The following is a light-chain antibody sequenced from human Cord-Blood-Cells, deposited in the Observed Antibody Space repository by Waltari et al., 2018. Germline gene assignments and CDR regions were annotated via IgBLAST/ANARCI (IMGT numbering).Light chain of an antibody. J-gene: IGKJ4*01. V-gene: IGKV2-28*01. CDR2: LGS. CDR1: QSLLHSNGYNY. CDR3: MQALQTPPT. Sequence: DIVMTQYPLSLPVTPGEPASISCRSSQSLLHSNGYNYLDWYLQKPGQSPQLLIYLGSNRASWVPDRFSGSGSGTDFTLKISRVEAEDVGVYYCMQALQTPPTFGGGTKVEIK.